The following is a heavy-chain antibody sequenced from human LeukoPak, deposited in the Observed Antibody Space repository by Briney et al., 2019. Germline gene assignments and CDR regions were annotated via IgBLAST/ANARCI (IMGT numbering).Heavy chain of an antibody. D-gene: IGHD1-1*01. CDR3: ARVYNRGAFDI. V-gene: IGHV3-33*01. CDR2: IWYDGSNK. CDR1: GFTFSSYG. Sequence: GGSLRLSCAASGFTFSSYGMHWVRQAPGKGLEWVAVIWYDGSNKYYADSVKGRFTISRDNSKNTLYLQMNSLRAEDTAVYYCARVYNRGAFDIWGQGTMATVSS. J-gene: IGHJ3*02.